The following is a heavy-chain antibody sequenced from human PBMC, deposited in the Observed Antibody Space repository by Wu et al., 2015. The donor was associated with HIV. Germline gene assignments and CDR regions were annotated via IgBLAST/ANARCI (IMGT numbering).Heavy chain of an antibody. CDR1: GGTFSNYT. CDR3: VRDQQWPTEYYHYYGMDV. Sequence: QVQLVQSGAEVKKPGSSVKVSCKASGGTFSNYTISWVRQAPGQGLEWMGRITPIFGTADYAQKFQGRVTITAGESTSTAYMELSSLRSDDTAVYFCVRDQQWPTEYYHYYGMDVWGQGTTVTVSS. V-gene: IGHV1-69*13. J-gene: IGHJ6*02. CDR2: ITPIFGTA. D-gene: IGHD6-19*01.